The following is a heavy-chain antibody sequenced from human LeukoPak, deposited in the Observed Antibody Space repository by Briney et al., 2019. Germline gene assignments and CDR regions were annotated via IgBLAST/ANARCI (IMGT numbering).Heavy chain of an antibody. Sequence: GVSLRLSCAASAFTFSSYSVNWVRQARGKGLVLVSSIISSSSYIYYADSVKGRFTISRDNAKNSLYLQMNSLRAEDTAVYYCARIRDAFDIWGQGTMVTVSS. V-gene: IGHV3-21*01. CDR3: ARIRDAFDI. CDR2: IISSSSYI. CDR1: AFTFSSYS. J-gene: IGHJ3*02.